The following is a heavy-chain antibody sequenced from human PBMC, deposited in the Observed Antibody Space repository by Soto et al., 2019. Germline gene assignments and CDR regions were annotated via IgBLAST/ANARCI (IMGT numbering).Heavy chain of an antibody. CDR3: AHNRYVSWSYYKMGDAFDI. CDR2: IYWDDDK. V-gene: IGHV2-5*02. J-gene: IGHJ3*02. CDR1: GFSLSTSGVG. D-gene: IGHD3-10*01. Sequence: QITLKESGATLVKPTQTLTLTCTFSGFSLSTSGVGVGWIRQPPGKALEWLALIYWDDDKRYRPSLKSRLTIPKDTSKNQVVLTITNMDPVDTATYYCAHNRYVSWSYYKMGDAFDIWGQGTLVTVSS.